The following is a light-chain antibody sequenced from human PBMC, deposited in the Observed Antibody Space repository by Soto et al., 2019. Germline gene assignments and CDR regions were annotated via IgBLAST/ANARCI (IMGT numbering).Light chain of an antibody. CDR1: QSISSW. CDR3: QQYFEWPPMT. Sequence: DIQMTQSPSTLSASVGDRVTITCRASQSISSWLAWYQQKPGKAPKLLIYKASSLESGVPSRFSGSGSGTEFTLTISSLQPEDSAIYYCQQYFEWPPMTFGQGTKVDIK. J-gene: IGKJ1*01. V-gene: IGKV1-5*03. CDR2: KAS.